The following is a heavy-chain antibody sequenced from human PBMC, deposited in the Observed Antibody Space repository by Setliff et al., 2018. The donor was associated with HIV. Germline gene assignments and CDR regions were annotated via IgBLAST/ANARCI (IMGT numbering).Heavy chain of an antibody. D-gene: IGHD2-15*01. J-gene: IGHJ4*02. V-gene: IGHV3-74*03. CDR1: GFTFSNYW. CDR2: IHTDGTTT. CDR3: ASTRFGGPTEPAGGRIDFDS. Sequence: PGGSLRLSCAASGFTFSNYWMHWVRQAPGKGLMWVSRIHTDGTTTMYAGSVKGRFTISRDNAKDSVYLQMNGLGAEDTAVYYCASTRFGGPTEPAGGRIDFDSWGQGTLVTVSS.